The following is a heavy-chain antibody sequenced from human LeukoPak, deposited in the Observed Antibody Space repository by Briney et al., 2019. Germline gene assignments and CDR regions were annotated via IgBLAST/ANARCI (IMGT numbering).Heavy chain of an antibody. D-gene: IGHD5-24*01. Sequence: SETLSLTCAVYGGSFSGYYWSWTRQPPGKGLEWIGEINHSGSTNYNPSLKSRVTISVDTSKNQFSLKLSSVTAADTAVYYCARAEMATKTYDYWGQGTLVTVSS. V-gene: IGHV4-34*01. CDR2: INHSGST. CDR1: GGSFSGYY. J-gene: IGHJ4*02. CDR3: ARAEMATKTYDY.